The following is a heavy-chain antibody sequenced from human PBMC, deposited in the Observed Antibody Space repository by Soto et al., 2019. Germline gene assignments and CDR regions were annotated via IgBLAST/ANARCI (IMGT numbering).Heavy chain of an antibody. D-gene: IGHD3-3*01. CDR2: ISGSGGST. CDR3: AKDLGVAGYDFWSGYYDYYYYGMDV. Sequence: HPGGSLRLSCAASGFTFSSYAMSWVRQAPGKGLEWVSAISGSGGSTYYADSVKGRFTISRDNSKNTLYLQMNSLRAEDTAVYYCAKDLGVAGYDFWSGYYDYYYYGMDVWGQGTTVTVSS. J-gene: IGHJ6*02. CDR1: GFTFSSYA. V-gene: IGHV3-23*01.